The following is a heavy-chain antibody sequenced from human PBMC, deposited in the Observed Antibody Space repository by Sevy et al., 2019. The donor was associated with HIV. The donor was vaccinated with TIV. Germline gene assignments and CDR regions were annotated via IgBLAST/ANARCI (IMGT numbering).Heavy chain of an antibody. Sequence: GESLKISCVASGFIFNSYTMSWVRQAPGKGLEWVSTISGSGGSVYYPDSLKGRFTISRDNFKNTVSLQMNSLRAEDTAVYYCTNRGGVIITGFESWGQGTLVTVS. CDR2: ISGSGGSV. V-gene: IGHV3-23*01. CDR1: GFIFNSYT. CDR3: TNRGGVIITGFES. J-gene: IGHJ4*02. D-gene: IGHD3-16*01.